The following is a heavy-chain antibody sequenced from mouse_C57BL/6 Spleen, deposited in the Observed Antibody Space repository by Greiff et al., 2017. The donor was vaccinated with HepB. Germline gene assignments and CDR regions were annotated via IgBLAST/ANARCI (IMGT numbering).Heavy chain of an antibody. V-gene: IGHV1-82*01. CDR2: IYPGDGDT. D-gene: IGHD4-1*01. CDR3: ARLLGSYWYFDV. CDR1: GYAFSSSW. Sequence: VQVVESGPELVKPGASVKISCKASGYAFSSSWMNWVKQRPGKGLEWIGRIYPGDGDTNYNGKFKGKATLTADKSSSTAYMQLSSLTSEDSAVYFCARLLGSYWYFDVWGTGTTVTVSS. J-gene: IGHJ1*03.